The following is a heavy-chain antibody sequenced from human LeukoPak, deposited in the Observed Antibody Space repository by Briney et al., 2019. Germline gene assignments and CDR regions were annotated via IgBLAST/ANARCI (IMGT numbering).Heavy chain of an antibody. CDR1: GFTFSSYW. CDR3: AGGRWLQLGYFDY. J-gene: IGHJ4*02. CDR2: IKQDGSER. V-gene: IGHV3-7*04. Sequence: PGGSLRLSCAASGFTFSSYWMSWVRQAPGKGLEWVANIKQDGSERYYVDSVKGRFTISRDNAKNSLYLQMNSLRAEDTAVYYCAGGRWLQLGYFDYWGQGTLVTVSS. D-gene: IGHD5-24*01.